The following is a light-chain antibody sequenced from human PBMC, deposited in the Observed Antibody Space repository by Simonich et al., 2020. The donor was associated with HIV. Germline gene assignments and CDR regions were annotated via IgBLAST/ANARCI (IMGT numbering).Light chain of an antibody. CDR2: EGT. CDR1: SSDFGSDNL. J-gene: IGLJ2*01. V-gene: IGLV2-23*01. Sequence: SALSQPASVSGSPGQSIPISCTVTSSDFGSDNLFSWYQQHPGKAPKLLIYEGTKRPSGFSHRFSGSKSGNTASLAISGLQAEDEADYYCCSYAPRNTLGVFGGGTKLTVL. CDR3: CSYAPRNTLGV.